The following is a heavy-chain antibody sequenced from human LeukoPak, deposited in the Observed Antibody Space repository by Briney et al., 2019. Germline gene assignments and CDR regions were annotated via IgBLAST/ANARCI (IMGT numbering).Heavy chain of an antibody. J-gene: IGHJ6*02. CDR1: GGSFSSYA. V-gene: IGHV1-69*04. Sequence: SVKVSCKASGGSFSSYAISWVRQAPGQGLEWMGRIIPIHGIANYAQQFQGRVTITADNSTSTAYMELSSLRSEDTAVYYCARVGYSSSPRAEYYYYYGMDVWGQGTTVTVSS. CDR3: ARVGYSSSPRAEYYYYYGMDV. D-gene: IGHD6-13*01. CDR2: IIPIHGIA.